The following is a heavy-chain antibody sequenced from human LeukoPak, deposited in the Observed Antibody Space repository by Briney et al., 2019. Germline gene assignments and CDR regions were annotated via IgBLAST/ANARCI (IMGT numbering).Heavy chain of an antibody. Sequence: PRWCLTLFSPASAFNRSSKYMSWVRRAPWKELEWVSVIYSGGSTYYADSVKGRFTISRDNSKNTLYLQMNSLRAEDPAVYYCASEVVPAAKYSFDSWGQGTMVTASS. J-gene: IGHJ3*02. V-gene: IGHV3-66*02. CDR1: AFNRSSKY. CDR2: IYSGGST. CDR3: ASEVVPAAKYSFDS. D-gene: IGHD2-2*01.